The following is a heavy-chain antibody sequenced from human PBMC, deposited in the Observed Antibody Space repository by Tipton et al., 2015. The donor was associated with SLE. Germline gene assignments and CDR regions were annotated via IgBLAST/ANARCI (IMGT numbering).Heavy chain of an antibody. V-gene: IGHV3-21*01. CDR2: ISSSSYI. J-gene: IGHJ3*02. CDR1: GFTFSSYS. D-gene: IGHD3-16*01. CDR3: AKGPWGGGSYDAFDI. Sequence: GSLRLSCAASGFTFSSYSMNWVRQAPGKGLECVSSISSSSYIYYADSVKGRFTISRDNAKNSLYLQMNSLRAEDTAVYYCAKGPWGGGSYDAFDIWGQGTMVTVSS.